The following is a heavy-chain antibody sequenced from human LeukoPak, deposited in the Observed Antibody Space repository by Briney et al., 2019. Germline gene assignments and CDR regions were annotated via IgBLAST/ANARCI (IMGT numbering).Heavy chain of an antibody. V-gene: IGHV4-39*01. Sequence: PSETMSLTCTVSGVSISSSNSYWGWIRQPPGKGLEWIGSIYYSGNTYYNASLKSQVSISIDTSKNQFSLRLTSVTAADTAVYYCARQTGSGLFILPGGQGTLVTVSS. CDR3: ARQTGSGLFILP. D-gene: IGHD3/OR15-3a*01. CDR1: GVSISSSNSY. J-gene: IGHJ4*02. CDR2: IYYSGNT.